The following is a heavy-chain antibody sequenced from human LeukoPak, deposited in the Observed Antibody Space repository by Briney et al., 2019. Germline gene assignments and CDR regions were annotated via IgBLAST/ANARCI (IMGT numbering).Heavy chain of an antibody. J-gene: IGHJ4*02. D-gene: IGHD1-26*01. CDR2: VASDEKTI. V-gene: IGHV3-30*04. Sequence: SGGSLRLSCVASGFTFTGHSMHWVRQAPGKGLEWVAVVASDEKTIFYADSLKGRFTISRDNSKNTVYLQMNSLRDEDTAVYYCARERQGGATPFDYWGQGSLVTVSS. CDR1: GFTFTGHS. CDR3: ARERQGGATPFDY.